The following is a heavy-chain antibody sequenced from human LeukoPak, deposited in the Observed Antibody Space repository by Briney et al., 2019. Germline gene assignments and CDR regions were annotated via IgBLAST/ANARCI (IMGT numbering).Heavy chain of an antibody. J-gene: IGHJ4*02. CDR1: GGSISSYY. D-gene: IGHD1-26*01. CDR3: ARDVGATPGYFDY. V-gene: IGHV4-59*01. Sequence: SETLSLTCTVSGGSISSYYWSWIRQPPGTGLEWIGYIYYSGSTNYNPSLKSRVTISVDTSKNQFSLKLSSVTAADTAVYYCARDVGATPGYFDYWGQGTLVTVSS. CDR2: IYYSGST.